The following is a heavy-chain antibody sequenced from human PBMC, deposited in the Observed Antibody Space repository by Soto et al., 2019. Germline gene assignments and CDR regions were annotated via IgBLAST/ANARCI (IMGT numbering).Heavy chain of an antibody. CDR1: GFTFSSYG. CDR3: AKDSYSSSSHYYYYMDV. J-gene: IGHJ6*03. D-gene: IGHD6-6*01. Sequence: GGSLRLSCAASGFTFSSYGMHWVRQAPGKGLEWVAVISYDGSNKYYADSVKGRFTISRDNSKNTLYLQMNSLRAEDTAVYYCAKDSYSSSSHYYYYMDVWGKGTTVTVSS. CDR2: ISYDGSNK. V-gene: IGHV3-30*18.